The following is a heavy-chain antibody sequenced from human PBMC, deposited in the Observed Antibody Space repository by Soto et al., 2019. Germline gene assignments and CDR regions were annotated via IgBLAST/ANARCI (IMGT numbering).Heavy chain of an antibody. CDR3: ASSTFGGVIVIPRPFDY. V-gene: IGHV4-39*07. J-gene: IGHJ4*02. Sequence: SETLSLTCTVSGASISVHSYYWTWIRQPPGKGLEWIGSSYYSGTTYFNPSLKSRVTISVDTSKNQFSLKLSSVTAADTAVYYCASSTFGGVIVIPRPFDYWGQGTLVTVSS. CDR2: SYYSGTT. CDR1: GASISVHSYY. D-gene: IGHD3-16*02.